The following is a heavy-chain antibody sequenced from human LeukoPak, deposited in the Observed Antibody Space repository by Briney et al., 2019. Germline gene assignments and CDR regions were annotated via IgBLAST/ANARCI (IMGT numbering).Heavy chain of an antibody. CDR1: GGSFSGYY. D-gene: IGHD4-17*01. CDR3: ARGRGYYGDPLDY. CDR2: INHSGST. J-gene: IGHJ4*02. V-gene: IGHV4-34*01. Sequence: SETLSLTCAVYGGSFSGYYWSWIRQPPGKGLEWIGEINHSGSTNYNPSLKSRVTISVDTSKNQFSLKLSSVTAADTAVFYCARGRGYYGDPLDYWGQGTLVTVSS.